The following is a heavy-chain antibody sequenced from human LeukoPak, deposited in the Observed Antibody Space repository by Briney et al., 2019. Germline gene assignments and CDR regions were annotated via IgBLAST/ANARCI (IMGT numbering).Heavy chain of an antibody. CDR1: GGSISSYY. D-gene: IGHD3-16*02. CDR3: ARDPAELRLGELSLYRDY. Sequence: SETLSLTCTVSGGSISSYYWSWIRQPPGKGLEWIGYIYYSGSTNYNPSLKSRVTISVDTSKNQFSLKLSSVTAADTAVYYCARDPAELRLGELSLYRDYWGQGTLVTVSS. V-gene: IGHV4-59*01. CDR2: IYYSGST. J-gene: IGHJ4*02.